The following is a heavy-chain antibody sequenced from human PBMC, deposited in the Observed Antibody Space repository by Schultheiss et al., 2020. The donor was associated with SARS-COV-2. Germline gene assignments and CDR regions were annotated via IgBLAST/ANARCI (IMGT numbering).Heavy chain of an antibody. Sequence: GGSLRLSCAASGFTFDDYAMHWVRQAPGKGLEWVSGISWNSGSIGYADSAKGRFTISRDNAKNSLYLQMNSLRAEDTALYYCAKGADFELAVVDYWGQGTLVTVSS. CDR3: AKGADFELAVVDY. CDR1: GFTFDDYA. V-gene: IGHV3-9*01. CDR2: ISWNSGSI. D-gene: IGHD3-10*01. J-gene: IGHJ4*02.